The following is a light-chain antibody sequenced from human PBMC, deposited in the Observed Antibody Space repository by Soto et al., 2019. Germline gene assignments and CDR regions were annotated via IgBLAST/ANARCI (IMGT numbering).Light chain of an antibody. V-gene: IGKV3-15*01. CDR2: GTS. CDR3: QQYGSLWT. CDR1: QSVSSN. Sequence: EIVMTPSPATLSVSPVERATLSCRASQSVSSNLAWYQQKPGQAPRLLIYGTSTRATGIPARFSGSGSGTDSTLTISRLEPEDFAVYYCQQYGSLWTFGQGTKVDI. J-gene: IGKJ1*01.